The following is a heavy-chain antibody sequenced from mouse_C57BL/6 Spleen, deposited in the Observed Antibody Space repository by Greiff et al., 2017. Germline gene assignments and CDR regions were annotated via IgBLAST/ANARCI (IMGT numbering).Heavy chain of an antibody. CDR2: IYPRSGNT. V-gene: IGHV1-81*01. J-gene: IGHJ2*01. CDR3: AREVTTVLDY. Sequence: VKLVESGAELARPGASVKLSCKASGYTFTSYGISWVKQRTGQGLEWIGEIYPRSGNTYYNEKFKGKATLTADKSSSTAYMELRSLTSEDSAVYFCAREVTTVLDYWGQGTTLTVSS. D-gene: IGHD1-1*01. CDR1: GYTFTSYG.